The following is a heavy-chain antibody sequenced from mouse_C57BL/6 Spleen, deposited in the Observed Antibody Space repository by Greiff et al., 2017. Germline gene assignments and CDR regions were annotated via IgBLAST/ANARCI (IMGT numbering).Heavy chain of an antibody. V-gene: IGHV1-9*01. CDR3: ARSEGLGRDY. Sequence: QVQLQQSGAELMKPGASVKLSCTATGYTFTGYWIEWVKQRPGHGLEWIGEILPGSGSTNYTEKFKGKATFTADTSSNTAYRQLSSLTTEDSAIYYCARSEGLGRDYWGQGTTRTVSS. CDR1: GYTFTGYW. CDR2: ILPGSGST. J-gene: IGHJ2*01. D-gene: IGHD4-1*01.